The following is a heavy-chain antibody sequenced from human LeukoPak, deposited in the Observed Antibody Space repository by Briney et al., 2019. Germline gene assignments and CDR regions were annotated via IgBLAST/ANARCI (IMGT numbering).Heavy chain of an antibody. CDR2: ISSSGSTI. D-gene: IGHD3-22*01. CDR1: GFTFSDYY. V-gene: IGHV3-11*01. CDR3: ARETTTDYYDSKAFDI. Sequence: GGSLRLSCAASGFTFSDYYMSWIRQAPGKGLEWVSYISSSGSTIYYADSVKGRFTISRDNAKNSLYLQMNSLRAEDTAVYYCARETTTDYYDSKAFDIWGQGTMVTVSS. J-gene: IGHJ3*02.